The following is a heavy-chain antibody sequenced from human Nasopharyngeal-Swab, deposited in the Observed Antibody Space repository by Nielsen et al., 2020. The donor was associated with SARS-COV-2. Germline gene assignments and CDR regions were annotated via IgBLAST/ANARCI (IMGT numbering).Heavy chain of an antibody. Sequence: GESLKISCAASGFIFSASSIHWVRQASGQGLEWVARIGDKDHNYATTYGASVQGRFTISRDDSKNTAFLQMDSLKTEDTALYYCTTDFYFDYWGQGTLVTVSS. CDR1: GFIFSASS. J-gene: IGHJ4*02. CDR2: IGDKDHNYAT. V-gene: IGHV3-73*01. CDR3: TTDFYFDY.